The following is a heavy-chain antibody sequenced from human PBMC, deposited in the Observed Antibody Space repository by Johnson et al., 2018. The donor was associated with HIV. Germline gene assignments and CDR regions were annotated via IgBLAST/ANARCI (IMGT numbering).Heavy chain of an antibody. V-gene: IGHV3-23*04. CDR1: GFTFGSYV. Sequence: MLLVESGGGLVQPGGSLRLSCAASGFTFGSYVMSWVRQAPGKGLEWVSAFGGSGASTYYADSLKGRCTISRDNPKNTLYLQMNSLRAEDTAVYYCAKTEDRGYIMETGAFDIWGQGTMVTVSS. D-gene: IGHD5-18*01. CDR2: FGGSGAST. CDR3: AKTEDRGYIMETGAFDI. J-gene: IGHJ3*02.